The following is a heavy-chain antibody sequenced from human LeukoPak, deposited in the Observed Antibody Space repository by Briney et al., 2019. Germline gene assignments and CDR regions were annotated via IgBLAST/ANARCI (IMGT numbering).Heavy chain of an antibody. V-gene: IGHV1-69*13. CDR1: GGTFSSYA. CDR2: IIPIFGTA. D-gene: IGHD3-22*01. Sequence: GASVKVSXKASGGTFSSYAISWVRQAPGQGLEWMGGIIPIFGTANYAQKFQGRVTITADESTSTAYMELSSLRSEDTAVYYCASRYYYDSSGLYYYMDVWGKGTTVTVSS. CDR3: ASRYYYDSSGLYYYMDV. J-gene: IGHJ6*03.